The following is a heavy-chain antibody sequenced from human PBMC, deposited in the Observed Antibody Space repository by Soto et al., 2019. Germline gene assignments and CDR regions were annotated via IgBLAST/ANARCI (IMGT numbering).Heavy chain of an antibody. CDR3: AGNSIALFTGLGY. Sequence: QVQLVQSGTEVKKTGASVKVSCKAFGYSFTGYHMHWVRQAPGKGFEWMGRINPSDGGTKYAQKFQGRITMARDTATSTVSMQLSSLISEDTAIYYCAGNSIALFTGLGYWGQGTLVTVSS. CDR2: INPSDGGT. CDR1: GYSFTGYH. D-gene: IGHD3-3*02. J-gene: IGHJ4*02. V-gene: IGHV1-46*01.